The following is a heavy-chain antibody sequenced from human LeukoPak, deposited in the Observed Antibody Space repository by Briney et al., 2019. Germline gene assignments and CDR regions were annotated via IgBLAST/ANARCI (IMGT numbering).Heavy chain of an antibody. Sequence: SETLSLTCTVSGGSISSYYWSWIRQPAGKGLEWIGRIYTSGSTNCNPSLKSRVTMSVDTSKNQLSLKLSSVTAADTAVYYCARGSGYTYGYPFDSWGQGTLVTVSS. CDR1: GGSISSYY. V-gene: IGHV4-4*07. CDR3: ARGSGYTYGYPFDS. D-gene: IGHD5-18*01. J-gene: IGHJ4*02. CDR2: IYTSGST.